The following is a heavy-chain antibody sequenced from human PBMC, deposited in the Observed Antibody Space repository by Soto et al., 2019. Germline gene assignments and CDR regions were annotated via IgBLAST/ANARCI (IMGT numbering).Heavy chain of an antibody. CDR2: ISGSGGRT. CDR1: GFTFSNYG. CDR3: AKSDCSGWSCYFPFDC. D-gene: IGHD2-15*01. V-gene: IGHV3-23*01. J-gene: IGHJ4*02. Sequence: EVQVLESGGGLVQPGGSLRLSCAASGFTFSNYGMSWVRQAPGKGLEWVSSISGSGGRTYYADSVKGRFTISRDNSKNTLYLQTDSLRAEDTAFYYCAKSDCSGWSCYFPFDCWGQGTLFTVSS.